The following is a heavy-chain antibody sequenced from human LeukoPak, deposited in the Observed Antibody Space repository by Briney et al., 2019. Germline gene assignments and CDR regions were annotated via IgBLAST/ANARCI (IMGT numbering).Heavy chain of an antibody. CDR1: GFTFGDYG. Sequence: PGGSLRLSCTTSGFTFGDYGVSWFRQAPGKGLEWVGFIRSKGYSGTTEYAASVKGRFTISRDDSKSIAYLQMNSLKTGDTGVYYCTRGRYSSAWDFDYWGQGTLVTVSS. J-gene: IGHJ4*02. V-gene: IGHV3-49*03. CDR3: TRGRYSSAWDFDY. CDR2: IRSKGYSGTT. D-gene: IGHD6-19*01.